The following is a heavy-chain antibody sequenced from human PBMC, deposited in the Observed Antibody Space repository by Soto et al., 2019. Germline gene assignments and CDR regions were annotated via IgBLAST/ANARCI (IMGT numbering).Heavy chain of an antibody. CDR1: GVSVTTYS. CDR2: ISYSGST. CDR3: ARASYYSYMDV. Sequence: SETLSLTCTFSGVSVTTYSWGWIRQPPGKELEWVGYISYSGSTNYNPSLKSRVTISRVTSKNQFSLNLVSVTAADTAVYYCARASYYSYMDVWGKGTTVTVSS. V-gene: IGHV4-59*02. J-gene: IGHJ6*03.